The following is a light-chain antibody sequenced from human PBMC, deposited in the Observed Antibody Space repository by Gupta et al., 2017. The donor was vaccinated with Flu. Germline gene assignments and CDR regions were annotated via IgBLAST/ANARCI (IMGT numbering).Light chain of an antibody. V-gene: IGKV3-15*01. CDR2: TAS. Sequence: EILMPLSPAPVSVSPGARVTLSCRASQNVDNNLTWYQLRAGLAPRMLIYTASNRVTGVPVRFSGGGSGTSSTLTISSLQAEDVAMYYCQQYKDRLRTFGQGTKVEI. CDR1: QNVDNN. CDR3: QQYKDRLRT. J-gene: IGKJ1*01.